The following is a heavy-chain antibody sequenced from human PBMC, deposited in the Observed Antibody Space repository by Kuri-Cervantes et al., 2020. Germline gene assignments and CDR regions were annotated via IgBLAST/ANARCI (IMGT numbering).Heavy chain of an antibody. Sequence: GGSLRLSCAASGFTFSSYAMHWVRQAPGKGLEWVAVISYDGSNKYYADSVKGRFTISRDNSKNTLYLQMNSLRAEDTAVYYCARSKLLWFGTFDYWGQGTLVTVSS. J-gene: IGHJ4*02. CDR2: ISYDGSNK. CDR1: GFTFSSYA. V-gene: IGHV3-30*14. D-gene: IGHD3-10*01. CDR3: ARSKLLWFGTFDY.